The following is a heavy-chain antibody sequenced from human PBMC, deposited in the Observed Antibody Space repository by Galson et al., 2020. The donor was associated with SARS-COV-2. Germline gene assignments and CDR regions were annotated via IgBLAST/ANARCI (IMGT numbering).Heavy chain of an antibody. CDR2: INPNSGGT. Sequence: ASVKVSCKASGYTFTGYYMHWVRQAPGQGLEWMGWINPNSGGTNYAQKFQGRVTMTRDTSISTAYMELSRLRSDDTAVYYCARDSPLYYDILTGYYNVYAFDIWGQGTMVTVSS. D-gene: IGHD3-9*01. J-gene: IGHJ3*02. V-gene: IGHV1-2*02. CDR3: ARDSPLYYDILTGYYNVYAFDI. CDR1: GYTFTGYY.